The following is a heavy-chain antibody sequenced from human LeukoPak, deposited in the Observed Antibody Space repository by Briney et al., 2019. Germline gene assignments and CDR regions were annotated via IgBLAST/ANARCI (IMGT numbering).Heavy chain of an antibody. Sequence: SETLSLTCTVSGGSISSSSYYWGWIRQPPGKGLEWIGSIYYSGSTYYNPSLKSRVTISVDTSKNQFSLKLSSVTAADTAVYYCARGGYSSTHDAFDIWGQGTLVTVSS. CDR2: IYYSGST. J-gene: IGHJ3*02. D-gene: IGHD6-13*01. CDR3: ARGGYSSTHDAFDI. CDR1: GGSISSSSYY. V-gene: IGHV4-39*07.